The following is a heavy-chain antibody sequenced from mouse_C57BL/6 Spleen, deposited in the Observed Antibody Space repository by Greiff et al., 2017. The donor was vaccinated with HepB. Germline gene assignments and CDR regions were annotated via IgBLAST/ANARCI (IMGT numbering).Heavy chain of an antibody. J-gene: IGHJ4*01. CDR3: ARGAYYGSSFYAMDY. Sequence: QVQLQQPGTELVKPGASVKLSCKASGYTFTSYWMHWVKQRPGQGLEWIGNIDPSNGGTKYNEKFKSKATLTVDKSSSTAYMQLSSLTSEDSAVYYCARGAYYGSSFYAMDYWGQGTSVTVSS. D-gene: IGHD1-1*01. CDR2: IDPSNGGT. CDR1: GYTFTSYW. V-gene: IGHV1-53*01.